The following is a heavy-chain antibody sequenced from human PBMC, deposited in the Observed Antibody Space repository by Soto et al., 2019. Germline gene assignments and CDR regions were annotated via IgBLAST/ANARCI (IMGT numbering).Heavy chain of an antibody. CDR2: ISWNSGSI. CDR1: GFTFDDYA. J-gene: IGHJ4*02. V-gene: IGHV3-9*01. CDR3: AKDIGGPSSH. D-gene: IGHD6-13*01. Sequence: PGGSLRLSCAASGFTFDDYAMHWVRQAPGKGLEWVSGISWNSGSIGYADSVKGRFTISRDNAKNSLYLQMNSLRAEDTALYYCAKDIGGPSSHWGQGTLVTVSS.